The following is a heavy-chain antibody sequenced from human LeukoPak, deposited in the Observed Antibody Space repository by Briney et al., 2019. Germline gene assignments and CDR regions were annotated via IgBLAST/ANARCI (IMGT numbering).Heavy chain of an antibody. J-gene: IGHJ3*02. D-gene: IGHD6-19*01. CDR3: ARGPSWCSSGWYGAFDI. V-gene: IGHV1-46*01. Sequence: ASVKVSYKASGYTFTSYYMHWVRQAPGQGLEWMGIINPSGGSTSYAQKFQGRVTMTRDTSTSTVYMELSSLRSEDTAVYYCARGPSWCSSGWYGAFDIWGQGTMVTVSS. CDR2: INPSGGST. CDR1: GYTFTSYY.